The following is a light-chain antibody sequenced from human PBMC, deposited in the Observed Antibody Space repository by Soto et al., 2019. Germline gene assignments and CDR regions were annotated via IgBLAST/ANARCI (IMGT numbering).Light chain of an antibody. CDR2: AAS. V-gene: IGKV1-27*01. CDR1: QGISTY. J-gene: IGKJ5*01. Sequence: ILVTQARSSLSSTKGDRVTIACRASQGISTYLAWYQQKPGKVPKLLIYAASTLLSGVPSRFSGSGSGTDFTLTISSLHPGDVGIYSCQQYQTWPPITSAQGTRLEIK. CDR3: QQYQTWPPIT.